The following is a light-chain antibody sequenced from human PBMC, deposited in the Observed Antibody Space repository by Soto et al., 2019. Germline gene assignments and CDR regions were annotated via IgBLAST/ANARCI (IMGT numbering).Light chain of an antibody. V-gene: IGLV2-23*02. CDR2: EVS. Sequence: QSVLTQPASVSGSPGQSITISCTGTSSDVGSYNLVSWYQHHPGKAPKLMIYEVSKRPSGVSNRFSGSKSGNTASLTISGLQAEDEADYYCCSYAGSSTFPYVFGTGTKLTGL. CDR3: CSYAGSSTFPYV. CDR1: SSDVGSYNL. J-gene: IGLJ1*01.